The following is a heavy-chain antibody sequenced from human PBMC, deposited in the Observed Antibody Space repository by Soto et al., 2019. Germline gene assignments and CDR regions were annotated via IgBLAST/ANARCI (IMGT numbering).Heavy chain of an antibody. CDR3: ARGVGRSSWTSFDS. Sequence: SETLSLTCTVSGGSISSDYWSWIRQPAGKGLEWIGRIYTSENTHYNPSLRSRVSMSLXXXXXXLXLXLXXXTAAXTAVYYCARGVGRSSWTSFDSWGQGTLVTVS. CDR1: GGSISSDY. J-gene: IGHJ4*02. D-gene: IGHD6-13*01. V-gene: IGHV4-4*07. CDR2: IYTSENT.